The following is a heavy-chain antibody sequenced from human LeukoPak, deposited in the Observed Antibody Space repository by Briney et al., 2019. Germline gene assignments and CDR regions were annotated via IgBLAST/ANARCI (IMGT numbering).Heavy chain of an antibody. J-gene: IGHJ4*02. Sequence: KPGGSLRLSCAASGFTFSSYSVNWVRQAPGKGLEWVSSISSSSSYIYYADSVKGRFTISRDNAKNSLYLQMNSLRAEDTAVYYCARPGTDYCSSTSCYEVDDYYFDYWGQGTLVTVSS. CDR3: ARPGTDYCSSTSCYEVDDYYFDY. V-gene: IGHV3-21*01. CDR2: ISSSSSYI. D-gene: IGHD2-2*01. CDR1: GFTFSSYS.